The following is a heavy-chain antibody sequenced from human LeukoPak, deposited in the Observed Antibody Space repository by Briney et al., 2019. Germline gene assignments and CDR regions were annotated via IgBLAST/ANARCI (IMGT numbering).Heavy chain of an antibody. D-gene: IGHD1-26*01. CDR3: ERGGSGSYFPGLDY. Sequence: GGSLRLSCAACGVTFSSYLMYAGREAPGKRLRWGSRIKRDGSCASYVVYAKGRFTLSSDNANNTLYMQMNRMSGDHTDVYYCERGGSGSYFPGLDYWGQGTLVTVSS. J-gene: IGHJ4*02. V-gene: IGHV3-74*01. CDR1: GVTFSSYL. CDR2: IKRDGSCA.